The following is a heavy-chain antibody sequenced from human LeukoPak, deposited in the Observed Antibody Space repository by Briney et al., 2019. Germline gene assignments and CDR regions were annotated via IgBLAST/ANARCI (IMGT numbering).Heavy chain of an antibody. CDR1: GYTFTDYY. D-gene: IGHD6-6*01. CDR3: ARVGPGLVYH. CDR2: INPNSGGT. V-gene: IGHV1-2*02. J-gene: IGHJ5*02. Sequence: ASVKVSCKASGYTFTDYYMHWVRQAPGQGLESMGWINPNSGGTNYAQKFQGRVTMTRATSISTAYMDLSSLRSDDTAVYYCARVGPGLVYHWGQGTLVTVSS.